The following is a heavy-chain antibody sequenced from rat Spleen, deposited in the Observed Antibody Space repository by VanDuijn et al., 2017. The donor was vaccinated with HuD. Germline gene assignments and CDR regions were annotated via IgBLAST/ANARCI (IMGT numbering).Heavy chain of an antibody. CDR1: GFTFSNYG. V-gene: IGHV5S13*01. J-gene: IGHJ3*01. CDR2: ISTGGGNT. Sequence: EVQLVESGGGLVQPGRSLKLSCVASGFTFSNYGMAWVRQAPTKGLEWVASISTGGGNTYYRDSVKGRFTISRDNAENTVYLQMNSLRSEDTATYYCAKDHFSDAPDWFAYWGQGTLVTVSS. CDR3: AKDHFSDAPDWFAY. D-gene: IGHD1-12*01.